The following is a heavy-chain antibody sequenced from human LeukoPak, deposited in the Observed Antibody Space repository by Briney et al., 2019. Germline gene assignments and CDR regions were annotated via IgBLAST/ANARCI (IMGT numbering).Heavy chain of an antibody. Sequence: PSETLSLTCTVSGGSISSSSYYWGWIRQPPGKGLEWIGSIYYSGSTYYNPSLKSRVTISVDTSKNQFSLKLSSVTAADTAVYYCARPSRRGAAYYFDYWGQGTLVTVSS. D-gene: IGHD4/OR15-4a*01. J-gene: IGHJ4*02. V-gene: IGHV4-39*01. CDR1: GGSISSSSYY. CDR2: IYYSGST. CDR3: ARPSRRGAAYYFDY.